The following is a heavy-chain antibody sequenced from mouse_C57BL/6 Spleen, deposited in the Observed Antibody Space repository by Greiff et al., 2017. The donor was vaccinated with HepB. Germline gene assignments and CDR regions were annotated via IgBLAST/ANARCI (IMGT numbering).Heavy chain of an antibody. D-gene: IGHD1-1*01. CDR3: ARDDGSSYDY. CDR2: INPNNGGT. CDR1: GYTFTDYY. Sequence: EVQLQQSGPELVKPGASVKISCKASGYTFTDYYMNWVKQSHGKSLEWIGDINPNNGGTSYNQKFKGKATLTVDKSSSTAYMELSSLTSEDSAVYYCARDDGSSYDYWGQGTTLTVSS. V-gene: IGHV1-26*01. J-gene: IGHJ2*01.